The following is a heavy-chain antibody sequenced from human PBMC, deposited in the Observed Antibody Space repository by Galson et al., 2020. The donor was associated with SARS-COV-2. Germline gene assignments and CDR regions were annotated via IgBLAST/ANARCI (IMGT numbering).Heavy chain of an antibody. CDR2: INAGNGNT. J-gene: IGHJ6*03. CDR1: GYTFITYT. Sequence: ASVKVSCKASGYTFITYTIHWVRQAPGHRLEWMGWINAGNGNTKYSQNFQGRVTLSRDTSATTAYMELSGLKSEDTAVYYCARAMKSRNMDVWGKGTTVTVSS. V-gene: IGHV1-3*01. CDR3: ARAMKSRNMDV.